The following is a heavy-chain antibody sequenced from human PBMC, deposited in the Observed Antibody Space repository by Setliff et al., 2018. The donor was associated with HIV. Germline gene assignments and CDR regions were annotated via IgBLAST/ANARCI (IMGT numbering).Heavy chain of an antibody. CDR2: IYHTGST. D-gene: IGHD3-10*01. V-gene: IGHV4-61*05. J-gene: IGHJ3*02. CDR1: SGSISTSSYY. CDR3: ARPGGAGDAFDI. Sequence: SETLSLTCIVSSGSISTSSYYWSWIRQPPGKGLEWIGYIYHTGSTNYNPPLKSRVTLSLDMPKKQLSLKLTSVTAADTAIYYCARPGGAGDAFDIWGRGTMVTVSS.